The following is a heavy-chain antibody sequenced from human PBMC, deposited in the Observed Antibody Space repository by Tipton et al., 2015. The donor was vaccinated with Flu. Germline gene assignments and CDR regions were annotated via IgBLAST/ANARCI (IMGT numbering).Heavy chain of an antibody. CDR1: GFTVSTNY. CDR3: ARGRGYCVTTTCLPPYDF. CDR2: IYSGGST. Sequence: SLRLSCAVSGFTVSTNYMTWVRQAPGKGLEWVSVIYSGGSTNYADSVKGRFTISRDDSKNTLYLQMNDLRAEDTAMYYCARGRGYCVTTTCLPPYDFWGQGTLVTVSS. J-gene: IGHJ4*02. D-gene: IGHD2-2*01. V-gene: IGHV3-53*01.